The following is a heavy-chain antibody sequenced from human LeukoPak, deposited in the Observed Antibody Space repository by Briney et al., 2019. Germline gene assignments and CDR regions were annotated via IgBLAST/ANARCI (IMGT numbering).Heavy chain of an antibody. CDR2: ISPSSSYI. CDR1: GFTFSTYN. D-gene: IGHD6-13*01. V-gene: IGHV3-21*01. Sequence: PGGSLRLSCAASGFTFSTYNINWVRQAPGKGLEGGSSISPSSSYIYYADSVKGQFTISRDNAKNSLYLQMNSLRAEDTAVYYCARDRYSTSLDAFDIWGQGTMVTVSS. CDR3: ARDRYSTSLDAFDI. J-gene: IGHJ3*02.